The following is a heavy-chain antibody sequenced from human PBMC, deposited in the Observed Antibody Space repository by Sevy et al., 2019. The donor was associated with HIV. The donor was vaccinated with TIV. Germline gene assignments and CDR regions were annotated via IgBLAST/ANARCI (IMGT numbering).Heavy chain of an antibody. V-gene: IGHV1-2*02. D-gene: IGHD6-19*01. CDR2: INPNSGGT. Sequence: ASVKVSCKASGYTFTGYYMHWVRQAPGQGLEWMGWINPNSGGTNYAQKFQGRVTMTRDTSISTAYMELSRLRSDDTAMYYCARDLGEQWLVGWFDPWGQGTLVTVSS. CDR1: GYTFTGYY. CDR3: ARDLGEQWLVGWFDP. J-gene: IGHJ5*02.